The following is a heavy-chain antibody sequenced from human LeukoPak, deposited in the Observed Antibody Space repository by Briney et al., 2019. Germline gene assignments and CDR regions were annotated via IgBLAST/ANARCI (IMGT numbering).Heavy chain of an antibody. J-gene: IGHJ3*02. CDR3: ARCRGGYIFNDAFDI. CDR1: GYTFTSYY. CDR2: INPTGGST. V-gene: IGHV1-46*01. D-gene: IGHD3-22*01. Sequence: ASVKVSCKASGYTFTSYYMHWVRQAPGQGLEWMGLINPTGGSTGYAQKFQGRVTMTRDMSASTDYMELSSLRAEDTAVYYCARCRGGYIFNDAFDIRGQGTMVTVSS.